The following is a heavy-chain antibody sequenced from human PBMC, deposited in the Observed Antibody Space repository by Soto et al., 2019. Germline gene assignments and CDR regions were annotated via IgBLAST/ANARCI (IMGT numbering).Heavy chain of an antibody. CDR2: ISYDGSNK. CDR1: GFTFSSYG. D-gene: IGHD3-22*01. Sequence: QVQLVESGGGVVQPGRSLRLSCAASGFTFSSYGMHWVRQAPGKGLEWVAVISYDGSNKYYADSVKGRFTISRDNSKNTLYRQMNSLRAEDTAVYYCAKVRYYDSSGPNDYWGQGTLVTVSS. V-gene: IGHV3-30*18. J-gene: IGHJ4*02. CDR3: AKVRYYDSSGPNDY.